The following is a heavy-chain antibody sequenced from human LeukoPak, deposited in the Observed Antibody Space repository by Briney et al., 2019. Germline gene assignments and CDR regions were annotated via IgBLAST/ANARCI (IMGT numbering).Heavy chain of an antibody. D-gene: IGHD3-22*01. CDR3: ARSTYYYDSSGYYPNFDY. Sequence: AGGSLRLSCAASGFTFSSYSMNWVRQAPGKGLEWVSSISSSSSYIYYADSVKGRFTISRDNAKNSLYLQMNSLRAEDTAVYYCARSTYYYDSSGYYPNFDYWGQGTLVTASS. CDR1: GFTFSSYS. V-gene: IGHV3-21*01. J-gene: IGHJ4*02. CDR2: ISSSSSYI.